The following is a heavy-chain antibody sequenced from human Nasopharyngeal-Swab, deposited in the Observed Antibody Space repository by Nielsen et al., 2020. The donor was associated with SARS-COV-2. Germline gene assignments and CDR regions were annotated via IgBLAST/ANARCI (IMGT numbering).Heavy chain of an antibody. Sequence: GESLKISCAASRFTFSRYGMSWVRQAPGKGLEWVSTISGSGGYTYYADSVKGRLTISRDNSKNTLYLQMNSLRVEDTAIYYCARGAFEYSSSWYDPYYFDYWGQGTLVTVSS. CDR1: RFTFSRYG. V-gene: IGHV3-23*01. J-gene: IGHJ4*02. CDR2: ISGSGGYT. CDR3: ARGAFEYSSSWYDPYYFDY. D-gene: IGHD6-19*01.